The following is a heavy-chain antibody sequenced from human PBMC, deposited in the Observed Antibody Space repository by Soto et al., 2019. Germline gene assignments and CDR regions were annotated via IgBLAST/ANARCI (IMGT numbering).Heavy chain of an antibody. Sequence: QVHLQQSGPGLVKPSQTLSLTSTVSGGSMTSSYWTWLLQPAGKGLEWMGRVYSSGGTHYNPYLKWRVTSSLNTCKNQFSLMLSSVTEADTAGYFCARGQRFSDWFDPWGQGTLVNVSP. D-gene: IGHD3-3*01. CDR1: GGSMTSSY. CDR2: VYSSGGT. J-gene: IGHJ5*02. CDR3: ARGQRFSDWFDP. V-gene: IGHV4-4*07.